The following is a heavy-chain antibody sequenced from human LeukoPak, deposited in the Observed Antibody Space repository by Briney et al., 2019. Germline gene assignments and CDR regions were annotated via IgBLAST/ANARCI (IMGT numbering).Heavy chain of an antibody. CDR1: GFTFSSYA. CDR2: ISGTGGNT. J-gene: IGHJ4*02. Sequence: PGGSLRLSCAASGFTFSSYAMSWVRQAPGEGLEWVSGISGTGGNTDHADSVKGRFTISRDNSKDTLYLQMNSLRAEDTAIYYCAKASSPSSGCITYWGQGTLVTVSS. CDR3: AKASSPSSGCITY. D-gene: IGHD3-22*01. V-gene: IGHV3-23*01.